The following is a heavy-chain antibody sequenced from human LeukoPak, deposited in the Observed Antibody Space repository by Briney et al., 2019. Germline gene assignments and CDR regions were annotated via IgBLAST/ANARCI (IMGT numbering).Heavy chain of an antibody. CDR2: ISGYNGNT. CDR1: GYTFTSYG. J-gene: IGHJ5*02. D-gene: IGHD2-2*01. V-gene: IGHV1-18*01. CDR3: ASVVPAAMGVFDP. Sequence: ASVKVSCKASGYTFTSYGISWVRQAPGKGLEWMGWISGYNGNTNYAQKLQDRVAMTTDTSTSTAYMELRSLRSDDTAVYYCASVVPAAMGVFDPWGQGTLVTVSS.